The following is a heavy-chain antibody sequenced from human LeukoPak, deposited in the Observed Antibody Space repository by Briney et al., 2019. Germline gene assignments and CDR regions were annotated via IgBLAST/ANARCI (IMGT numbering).Heavy chain of an antibody. Sequence: GGSLRLSCAPSGFTFGGFSMSWVRRTPGKGLEWVSGINGSGDTTLYAASVKGRFTISRDNSKNTLYREMNSLRAEDTAIYYCAKMEGHPIQKYYMDVWGQGTTVTVSS. CDR3: AKMEGHPIQKYYMDV. D-gene: IGHD2/OR15-2a*01. CDR1: GFTFGGFS. J-gene: IGHJ6*01. CDR2: INGSGDTT. V-gene: IGHV3-23*01.